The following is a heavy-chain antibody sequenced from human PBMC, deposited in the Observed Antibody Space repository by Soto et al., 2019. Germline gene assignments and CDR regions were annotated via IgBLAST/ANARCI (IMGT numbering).Heavy chain of an antibody. CDR3: AVGSSWYSNWFDP. Sequence: PSETLSLTCAVYGGSFSGYYWSWIRQPPGRGLEWIGEINHSGSTNYNPSLKSRVTISVDTSKNQFSLKLSSVTAADTAVYYCAVGSSWYSNWFDPWGQGTLVTVSS. CDR2: INHSGST. J-gene: IGHJ5*02. CDR1: GGSFSGYY. D-gene: IGHD6-13*01. V-gene: IGHV4-34*01.